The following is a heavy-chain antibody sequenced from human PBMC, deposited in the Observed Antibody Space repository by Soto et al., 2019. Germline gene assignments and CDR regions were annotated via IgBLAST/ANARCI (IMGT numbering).Heavy chain of an antibody. Sequence: SETLSLTCTVSGGSISSGGYYWSWIRQHPGKGLEWIGYIYYSGSTYYNPSLKSRVTISVDTSKNQFSLKLSSVTAADTAVYYCARNPWMDCSGGSCLSIDYWGQGTLVTVSS. V-gene: IGHV4-31*03. CDR3: ARNPWMDCSGGSCLSIDY. D-gene: IGHD2-15*01. CDR1: GGSISSGGYY. CDR2: IYYSGST. J-gene: IGHJ4*02.